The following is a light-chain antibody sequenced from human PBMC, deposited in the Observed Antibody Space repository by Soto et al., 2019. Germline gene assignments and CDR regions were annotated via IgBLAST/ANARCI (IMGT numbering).Light chain of an antibody. CDR2: DVS. V-gene: IGLV2-14*01. Sequence: QSALTQPASVSGSPGQSITIAWTGTRSDVGGSNYVSWYQQHPGKAPKLMIYDVSNRPSGVSNRFSGSKSGNTASLTISGLQAEDEADYYCGSYTSSSTLYVFGTGTKLTVL. CDR1: RSDVGGSNY. CDR3: GSYTSSSTLYV. J-gene: IGLJ1*01.